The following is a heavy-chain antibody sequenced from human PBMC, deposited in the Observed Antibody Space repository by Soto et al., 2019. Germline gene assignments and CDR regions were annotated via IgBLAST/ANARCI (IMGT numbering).Heavy chain of an antibody. Sequence: SHTLSLPCAISADSVSSTSSACNFIRHSPSRGLESLGRTYYRSKLYNDYAVSVKSRITINPDTSKNQFSLQLNSVTPEDTAVYYCARAIVVPAAIQLYYYSGMDVWGHGTTVTAP. CDR2: TYYRSKLYN. V-gene: IGHV6-1*01. CDR3: ARAIVVPAAIQLYYYSGMDV. CDR1: ADSVSSTSSA. J-gene: IGHJ6*02. D-gene: IGHD2-2*02.